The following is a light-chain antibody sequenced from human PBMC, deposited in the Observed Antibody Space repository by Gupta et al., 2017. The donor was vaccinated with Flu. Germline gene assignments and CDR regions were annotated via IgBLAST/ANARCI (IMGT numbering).Light chain of an antibody. J-gene: IGKJ1*01. Sequence: PSTLSASVGDRVTITCRASQTISTWLAWYQQKPGKAPNRLIYKASTLESGVPSRVSGSGSGAEFILTISSLQPDDLATYYCQHYNTYTWTFGQGTKVEIK. CDR3: QHYNTYTWT. CDR2: KAS. V-gene: IGKV1-5*03. CDR1: QTISTW.